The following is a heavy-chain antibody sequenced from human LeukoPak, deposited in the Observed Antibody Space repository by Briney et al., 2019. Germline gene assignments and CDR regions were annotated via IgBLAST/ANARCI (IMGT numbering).Heavy chain of an antibody. CDR3: AKDSPSYDILTGYYGMDY. V-gene: IGHV3-7*01. Sequence: GGSLRLSCAASGFTFSDYWMSWVRQAPGKGLEWVANIKQDGSEKNYVDSVKGRFTISRDKAKNSLYLQMNSLRAEDTAVHYCAKDSPSYDILTGYYGMDYWGQGTLVTVSS. CDR1: GFTFSDYW. D-gene: IGHD3-9*01. CDR2: IKQDGSEK. J-gene: IGHJ4*02.